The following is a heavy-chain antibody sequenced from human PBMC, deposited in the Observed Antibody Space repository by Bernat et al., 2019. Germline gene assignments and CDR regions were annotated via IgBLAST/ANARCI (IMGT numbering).Heavy chain of an antibody. CDR3: ARGNIERYYYYMDV. D-gene: IGHD2/OR15-2a*01. CDR2: IWYDGSNK. J-gene: IGHJ6*03. V-gene: IGHV3-33*01. CDR1: GFTFSSYG. Sequence: QVQLVESGGGVVQPGRSLRLSCAASGFTFSSYGMHWVRQAPGKGLEWVAVIWYDGSNKYYADSVKGRFTISRDNSKNTLYLQMNSLGAEDTAVYYCARGNIERYYYYMDVWGKGTTVTVSS.